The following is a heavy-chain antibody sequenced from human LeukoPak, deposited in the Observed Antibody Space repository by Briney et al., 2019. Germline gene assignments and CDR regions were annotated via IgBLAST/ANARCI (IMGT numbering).Heavy chain of an antibody. CDR2: MNPNSGNT. CDR3: ARGSRRFGELLFGY. Sequence: ASVKVSCKASGYTFTSYDINWVRQATGQGLEWMGWMNPNSGNTGYAQKFQGRVTMTRNTSISTAYMELSSLRSEDTAVYYCARGSRRFGELLFGYWGQGTLVTVSS. V-gene: IGHV1-8*01. J-gene: IGHJ4*02. CDR1: GYTFTSYD. D-gene: IGHD3-10*01.